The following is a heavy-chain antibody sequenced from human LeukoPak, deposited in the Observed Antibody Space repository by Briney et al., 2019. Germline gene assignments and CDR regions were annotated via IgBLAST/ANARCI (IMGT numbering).Heavy chain of an antibody. D-gene: IGHD6-6*01. Sequence: PGGSLRLSCAASGFTFSSYEMNWVRQAPGKGLEWVSYISNSDSDSTIYYADSVKGRFTISRDNAKNSLYLQMNSLRAEDTAVYYCARVDSSSPGSNGMDVWGQGTTVTVSS. V-gene: IGHV3-48*03. CDR3: ARVDSSSPGSNGMDV. J-gene: IGHJ6*02. CDR1: GFTFSSYE. CDR2: ISNSDSDSTI.